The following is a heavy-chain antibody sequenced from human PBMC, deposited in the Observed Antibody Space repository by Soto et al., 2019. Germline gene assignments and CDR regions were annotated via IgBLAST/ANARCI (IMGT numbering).Heavy chain of an antibody. Sequence: SETLSLTCTVSGGSISSSSYYWGWIRQPPGKGLEWIGSIYYSGSTYYNPSLKSRVTISVDTSKNQFSLKLSSVTAADTAVYYCARHPLSFRVLMVYDAFDIWGQGTMVTVSS. CDR2: IYYSGST. V-gene: IGHV4-39*01. CDR3: ARHPLSFRVLMVYDAFDI. J-gene: IGHJ3*02. CDR1: GGSISSSSYY. D-gene: IGHD2-8*01.